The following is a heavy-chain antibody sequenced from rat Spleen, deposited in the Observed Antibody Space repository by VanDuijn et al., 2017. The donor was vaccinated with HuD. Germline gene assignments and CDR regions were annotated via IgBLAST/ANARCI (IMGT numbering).Heavy chain of an antibody. CDR1: GFTLSNYY. CDR2: ISTGGGNT. Sequence: EVQLVESGGGLVQPGRSMKLSCAASGFTLSNYYMAWVRQAPTKGLEWVASISTGGGNTYYRDSVKGRFTISRDNAKSTLYLQMDSLRSEDTATYYCARHWNYDGSLFDYWGQGVMVTVSS. V-gene: IGHV5-25*01. CDR3: ARHWNYDGSLFDY. D-gene: IGHD1-12*02. J-gene: IGHJ2*01.